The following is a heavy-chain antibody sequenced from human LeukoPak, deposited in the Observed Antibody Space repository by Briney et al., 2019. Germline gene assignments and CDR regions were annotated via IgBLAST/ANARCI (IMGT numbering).Heavy chain of an antibody. CDR1: GFTFSRYD. J-gene: IGHJ6*03. Sequence: GGSLRLSCAASGFTFSRYDMHWVRQAPGKGLEWVAFIRYDGTNKYYADSVRGRFTVSKDNSKNTLYLQMNSLRAEDTAVYYCAKDRGNQRGYYYYYMDVWGKGTTVTVSS. V-gene: IGHV3-30*02. CDR3: AKDRGNQRGYYYYYMDV. D-gene: IGHD1-14*01. CDR2: IRYDGTNK.